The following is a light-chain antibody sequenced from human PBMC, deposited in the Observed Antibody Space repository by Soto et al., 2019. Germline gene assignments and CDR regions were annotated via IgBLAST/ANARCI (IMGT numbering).Light chain of an antibody. Sequence: NFMLTQPHSVSESPGMTVKISCTRSSGIIASNYVQWYQQRPGSAPTIVIYENNQRPSGVPDRFSGSIDSSTNSASLTISGLKTEYEADYYCQSFDSRNVVFGGGTKLTVL. J-gene: IGLJ2*01. CDR3: QSFDSRNVV. CDR2: ENN. CDR1: SGIIASNY. V-gene: IGLV6-57*03.